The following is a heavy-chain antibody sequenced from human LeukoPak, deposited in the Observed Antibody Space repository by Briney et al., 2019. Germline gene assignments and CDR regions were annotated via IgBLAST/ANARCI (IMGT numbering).Heavy chain of an antibody. CDR3: TTGAYDILTGYYHWYFDL. D-gene: IGHD3-9*01. J-gene: IGHJ2*01. V-gene: IGHV3-15*01. CDR2: IKSKTDGGTP. CDR1: GFTFSSYA. Sequence: PGGSLRLSCAASGFTFSSYAMSWVRQAPGRGLEWVGRIKSKTDGGTPDYAAPVKGRFTISRDDSKNMLYLQMNSLKTEDTAVYYCTTGAYDILTGYYHWYFDLWGRGTLVTVSS.